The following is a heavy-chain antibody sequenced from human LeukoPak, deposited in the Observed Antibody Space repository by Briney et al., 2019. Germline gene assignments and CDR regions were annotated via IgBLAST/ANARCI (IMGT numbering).Heavy chain of an antibody. V-gene: IGHV3-74*03. Sequence: GGSLRLSCAASGFTFRNYWMHWVRQTPGKGLVWVSRISSDGSSTTYADSVKGRFTISRDNAKNTLYLQMNNLRAEDTAMYYCARDQRVTGRPDIDYWGQGTLVIVSS. J-gene: IGHJ4*02. CDR1: GFTFRNYW. CDR2: ISSDGSST. D-gene: IGHD6-6*01. CDR3: ARDQRVTGRPDIDY.